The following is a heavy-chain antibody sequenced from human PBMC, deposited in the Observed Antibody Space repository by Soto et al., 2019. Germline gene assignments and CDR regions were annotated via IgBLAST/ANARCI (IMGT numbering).Heavy chain of an antibody. Sequence: EVQLLESGGGLVQPGGSLRLSCAASGFSFSSFPMRWVRQAPGKGLESVSVIMGSGGRTYYADYVQGRFTIYRDDSKSTVFLPMTRQRADDPATYYCAEGYANWYFDSRGQGTLVTVTS. CDR3: AEGYANWYFDS. V-gene: IGHV3-23*01. D-gene: IGHD1-1*01. J-gene: IGHJ4*02. CDR1: GFSFSSFP. CDR2: IMGSGGRT.